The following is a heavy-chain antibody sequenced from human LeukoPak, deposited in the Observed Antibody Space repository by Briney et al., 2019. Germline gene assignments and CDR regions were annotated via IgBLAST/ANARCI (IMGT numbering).Heavy chain of an antibody. CDR1: ALSNSNNY. CDR3: ARGITVAGFDS. J-gene: IGHJ4*02. V-gene: IGHV3-66*01. CDR2: MYSGGST. Sequence: GGSLRLSCTASALSNSNNYMTWVRQAPGKGLEWVSIMYSGGSTYYADSVKGRFTISRDNSKNTPYLQMNSLRAEDTAVYFCARGITVAGFDSWGQGTLVTVSS. D-gene: IGHD6-19*01.